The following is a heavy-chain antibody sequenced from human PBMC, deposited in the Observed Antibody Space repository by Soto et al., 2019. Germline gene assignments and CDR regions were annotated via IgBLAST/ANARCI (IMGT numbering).Heavy chain of an antibody. V-gene: IGHV3-23*01. CDR1: GFTFSSYA. CDR3: VKDDRILGRRYFDL. Sequence: EEQLLESGGGLIQPGGSLRLACAASGFTFSSYAMTWVRQAPGKGLEWVSSISFSDGGTYYADSVKGRLTISRDNSKNTLFLQMNSLRVEETAVYYCVKDDRILGRRYFDLWGRGTLVTVSS. CDR2: ISFSDGGT. D-gene: IGHD2-15*01. J-gene: IGHJ2*01.